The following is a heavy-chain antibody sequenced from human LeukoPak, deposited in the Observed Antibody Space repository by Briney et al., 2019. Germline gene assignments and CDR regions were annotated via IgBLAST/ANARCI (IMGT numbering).Heavy chain of an antibody. CDR2: IKQDGSEK. CDR1: GFTFSSYW. J-gene: IGHJ5*02. D-gene: IGHD3-3*01. Sequence: GGSLRLSCAASGFTFSSYWMSWVRQAPGKGLEWVANIKQDGSEKYYVDSVKGRFTISRDNAKNSLYLQMNSLRAEDTAVYYCARVMRFLESAGGFDPWGQGTLVTVSS. CDR3: ARVMRFLESAGGFDP. V-gene: IGHV3-7*01.